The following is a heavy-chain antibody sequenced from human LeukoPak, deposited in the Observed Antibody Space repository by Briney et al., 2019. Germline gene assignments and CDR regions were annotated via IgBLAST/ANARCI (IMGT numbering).Heavy chain of an antibody. Sequence: ASVKVSCKASGYTFTGCYMHWVRQAPGQGLEWMGWINPNSGGTNYAQKFQGRVTMTRDTSISTAYMELSRLRSDDTAVYYCARGYSSSSLWFDPWGQGTLVTVSS. V-gene: IGHV1-2*02. CDR3: ARGYSSSSLWFDP. J-gene: IGHJ5*02. CDR2: INPNSGGT. CDR1: GYTFTGCY. D-gene: IGHD6-6*01.